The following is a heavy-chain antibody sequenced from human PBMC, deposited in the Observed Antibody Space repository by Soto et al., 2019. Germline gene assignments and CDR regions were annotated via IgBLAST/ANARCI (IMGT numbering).Heavy chain of an antibody. Sequence: GASVKVSCKASGYTFPSYAMHGVRQAPGQRLEWMGWINAGNGNTKYLQKFQGRVTITRDTSASTAYMELSSLRSEDTAVYYCARDLGGWPDYWGQGTLVTVS. CDR2: INAGNGNT. J-gene: IGHJ4*02. CDR1: GYTFPSYA. D-gene: IGHD2-15*01. V-gene: IGHV1-3*01. CDR3: ARDLGGWPDY.